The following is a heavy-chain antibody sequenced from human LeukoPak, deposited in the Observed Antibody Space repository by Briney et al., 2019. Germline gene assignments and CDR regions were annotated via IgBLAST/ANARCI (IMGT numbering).Heavy chain of an antibody. CDR1: GGSISSGGYS. CDR3: ARGNYYDSSGYFGTDRINAFDI. CDR2: IYHSGST. J-gene: IGHJ3*02. Sequence: SETLSLTCAVSGGSISSGGYSCSWIRQPPGKGLEWIGYIYHSGSTYYNPSLKSRVTISVDRSKNQFSLKLSSVTAADTAVYYCARGNYYDSSGYFGTDRINAFDIWGQGTMVTVSS. V-gene: IGHV4-30-2*01. D-gene: IGHD3-22*01.